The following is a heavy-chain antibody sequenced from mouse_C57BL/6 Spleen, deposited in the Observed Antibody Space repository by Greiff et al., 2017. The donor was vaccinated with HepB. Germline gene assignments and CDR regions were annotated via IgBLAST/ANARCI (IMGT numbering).Heavy chain of an antibody. CDR1: GYTFTDYE. CDR3: TRETTVASGDV. D-gene: IGHD1-1*01. CDR2: IDPETGGT. V-gene: IGHV1-15*01. J-gene: IGHJ1*03. Sequence: QVQLQQSGAELVRPGASVTLSCKASGYTFTDYEMHWVKQTPVHGLEWIGAIDPETGGTAYNQKFKGKAILTADKSSSTAYMELRSLTSEDSAVYYCTRETTVASGDVWGTGTTVTVSS.